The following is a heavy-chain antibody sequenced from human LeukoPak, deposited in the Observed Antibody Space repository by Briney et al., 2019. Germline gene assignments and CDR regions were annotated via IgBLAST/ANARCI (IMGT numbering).Heavy chain of an antibody. D-gene: IGHD3-3*01. CDR1: GFTFSSYA. J-gene: IGHJ4*02. V-gene: IGHV3-23*01. Sequence: PGGSLRLSCAASGFTFSSYAMSWVRQAPGKGLEWVSAISGSGGSTHYADSVKGRFTISRDNSKNTLYLQMNSLRAEDTAVYYCAKVEDFWSGYYSYLNFDYWGQGTLVTVSS. CDR3: AKVEDFWSGYYSYLNFDY. CDR2: ISGSGGST.